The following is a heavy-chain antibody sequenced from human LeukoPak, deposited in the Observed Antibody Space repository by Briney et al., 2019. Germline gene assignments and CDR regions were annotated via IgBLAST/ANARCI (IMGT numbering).Heavy chain of an antibody. CDR2: ISGSGGST. Sequence: PGGSLRLSCAASGFTFSSYAMSWVRQAPGKGLEWVSAISGSGGSTYYADSVKGRFTISRDNSKNTLYLQMNSLRAEDTAVYYCARERTEFGYYYYYGMDVWGQGTTVTVSS. CDR1: GFTFSSYA. V-gene: IGHV3-23*01. CDR3: ARERTEFGYYYYYGMDV. J-gene: IGHJ6*02. D-gene: IGHD3-10*01.